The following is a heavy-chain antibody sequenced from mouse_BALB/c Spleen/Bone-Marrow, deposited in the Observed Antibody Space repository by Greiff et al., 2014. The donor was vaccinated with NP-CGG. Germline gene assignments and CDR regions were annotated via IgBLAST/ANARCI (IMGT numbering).Heavy chain of an antibody. V-gene: IGHV14-3*02. J-gene: IGHJ3*01. CDR1: GFNIKDTY. CDR2: IDPANGNT. D-gene: IGHD1-1*01. Sequence: VQGVESGAELVKPGASVKLSCTASGFNIKDTYMHWVKQRPEQGLEWIGRIDPANGNTKYDPKFQGKATITADTSSNTAYLQLSSLTSKDTAVYYCAPYYYGSSQFAYWGQGTLVTVSA. CDR3: APYYYGSSQFAY.